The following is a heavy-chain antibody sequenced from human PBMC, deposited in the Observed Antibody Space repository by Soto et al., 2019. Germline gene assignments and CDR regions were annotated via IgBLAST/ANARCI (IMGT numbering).Heavy chain of an antibody. V-gene: IGHV1-69*06. Sequence: QVQLVQSGAEVKKPGSSVKVSCKASGLIFSSYAISWVRQAPGQGLEWVGGILPIFGTTDYAQRFKGRVTITAYTSTTPTYLDVGSAGSEDTAVYWRGGGAKYFISPGKGYYFPGMDVWGQGTTVTVS. CDR2: ILPIFGTT. D-gene: IGHD3-16*01. CDR1: GLIFSSYA. J-gene: IGHJ6*02. CDR3: GGGAKYFISPGKGYYFPGMDV.